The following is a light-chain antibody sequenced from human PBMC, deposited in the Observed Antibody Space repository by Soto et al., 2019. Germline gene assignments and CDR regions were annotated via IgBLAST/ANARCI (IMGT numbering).Light chain of an antibody. CDR1: QDIRNY. CDR3: QQYDTLPPGYT. CDR2: DAS. V-gene: IGKV1-33*01. J-gene: IGKJ2*01. Sequence: DVQVTQSPSSLSASVGDRVTITCQANQDIRNYLNWYQHKAGQAPQLLIYDASSLETGVPPRFSGSGSGTHFTLTIASLQPEDTATYYCQQYDTLPPGYTFGQGTKLQI.